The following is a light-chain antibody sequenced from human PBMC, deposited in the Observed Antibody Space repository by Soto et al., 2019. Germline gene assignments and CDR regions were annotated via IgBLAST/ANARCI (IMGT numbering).Light chain of an antibody. V-gene: IGLV2-14*01. CDR1: SSDVGAYNY. CDR2: DVS. J-gene: IGLJ1*01. Sequence: QSALAQPASVSVSPGQSITSSCTGTSSDVGAYNYVSWYQQHPGKAPKLMIYDVSHRPSGVSHRFSGSKSGNTASLTISGLQAEDEADYYCGSYTTSSNYVFGTGTKVTVL. CDR3: GSYTTSSNYV.